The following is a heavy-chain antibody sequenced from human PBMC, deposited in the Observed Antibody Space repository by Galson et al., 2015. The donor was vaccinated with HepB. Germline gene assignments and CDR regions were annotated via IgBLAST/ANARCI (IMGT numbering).Heavy chain of an antibody. Sequence: SLRLSCAASGFTFSDYYMSWIRQAPGKGLEWLSYISSSSTYTNYADSVKGRFTNSRDNSKNKLYLQMNSLRAEDTALYYCARDSQGDPFDYWGQGTLVIVSS. V-gene: IGHV3-11*06. CDR2: ISSSSTYT. D-gene: IGHD3-16*01. J-gene: IGHJ4*02. CDR1: GFTFSDYY. CDR3: ARDSQGDPFDY.